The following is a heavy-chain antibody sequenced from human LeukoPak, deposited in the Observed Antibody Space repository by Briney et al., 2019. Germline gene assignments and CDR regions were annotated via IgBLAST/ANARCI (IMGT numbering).Heavy chain of an antibody. CDR1: GFTFSSYW. V-gene: IGHV3-74*01. D-gene: IGHD5-24*01. Sequence: PGESLRLSCAPSGFTFSSYWMLCVRHAPGKGLVWVSRISGDGSSTSYADSVKGRFTSARDNAKNALYLQMTSLRAEDTAVYYCASTSGRDGYNPWGQGTLVTVSS. CDR3: ASTSGRDGYNP. J-gene: IGHJ4*02. CDR2: ISGDGSST.